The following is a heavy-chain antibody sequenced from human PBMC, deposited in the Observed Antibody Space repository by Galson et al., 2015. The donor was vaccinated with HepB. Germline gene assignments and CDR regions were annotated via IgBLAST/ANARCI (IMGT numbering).Heavy chain of an antibody. Sequence: SCKASGGTFSSYAISWVRQAPGQGLEWMGGIIPIFGTANYAQKFQGRVTITADKSTSTAYMELSSLGSEDTAVYYCARDRGEQQLGLDYYYYGMDVWGQGITVTVSS. J-gene: IGHJ6*02. CDR2: IIPIFGTA. CDR3: ARDRGEQQLGLDYYYYGMDV. CDR1: GGTFSSYA. V-gene: IGHV1-69*06. D-gene: IGHD6-13*01.